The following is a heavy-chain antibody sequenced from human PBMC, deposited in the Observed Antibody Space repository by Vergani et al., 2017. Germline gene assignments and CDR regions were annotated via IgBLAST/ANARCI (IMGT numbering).Heavy chain of an antibody. Sequence: VEAGGGLVQPGGSLRLSCTASGLTFQAFAFHWVRQVSGRGLEWVSGIDRNYGVKNGNSFEGRFSISRDNAKKAVFLQMNNLRHEDTALYFFVKDNDYDADGPFDLGGRGTLVTVSS. CDR3: VKDNDYDADGPFDL. CDR2: IDRNYGV. V-gene: IGHV3-9*01. CDR1: GLTFQAFA. J-gene: IGHJ2*01. D-gene: IGHD3-16*01.